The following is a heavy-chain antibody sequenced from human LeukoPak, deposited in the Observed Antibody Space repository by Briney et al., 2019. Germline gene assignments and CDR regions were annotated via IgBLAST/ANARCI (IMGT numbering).Heavy chain of an antibody. D-gene: IGHD6-19*01. CDR2: IYHSGNT. V-gene: IGHV4-4*09. CDR3: ASTRRAAVAGRFDS. CDR1: GVSMSSNY. Sequence: SEPLSLTCNVSGVSMSSNYWSWIRQPPGKGLEWIGYIYHSGNTNYSPSLESRVTMSVDESKNQFSLRVHFVSAADTAVYYCASTRRAAVAGRFDSWGQGTLVTVSS. J-gene: IGHJ4*02.